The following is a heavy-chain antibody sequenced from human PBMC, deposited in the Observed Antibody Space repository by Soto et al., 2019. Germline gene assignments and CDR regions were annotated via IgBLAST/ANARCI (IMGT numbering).Heavy chain of an antibody. Sequence: SLRLSCAASGFTFSSYGMHWVRQAPGKGLEWVAVIWYDGSNKYYADSVKGRFTISRDNSKNTLYLQMNSLRAEDTAVYYCARAYYDSSGYYALDYWGQGTLVTVSS. V-gene: IGHV3-33*01. J-gene: IGHJ4*02. CDR2: IWYDGSNK. CDR1: GFTFSSYG. D-gene: IGHD3-22*01. CDR3: ARAYYDSSGYYALDY.